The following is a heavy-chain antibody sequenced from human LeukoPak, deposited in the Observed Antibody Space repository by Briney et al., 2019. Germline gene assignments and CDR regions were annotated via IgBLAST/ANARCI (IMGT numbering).Heavy chain of an antibody. J-gene: IGHJ4*02. CDR3: AKASAMIVVVSKHFDY. CDR1: GFTFDDYA. D-gene: IGHD3-22*01. Sequence: GGSLRLSCAASGFTFDDYAMHWVRQGPGKGLEWVSGISWNSGSIGYADSVKGRFTISRDNSKNTLYLQMNSLRAEDTAVYYCAKASAMIVVVSKHFDYWGQGTLVTVSS. CDR2: ISWNSGSI. V-gene: IGHV3-9*01.